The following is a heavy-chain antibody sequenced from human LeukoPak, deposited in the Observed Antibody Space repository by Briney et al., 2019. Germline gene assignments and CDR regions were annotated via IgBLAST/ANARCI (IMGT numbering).Heavy chain of an antibody. CDR3: ARGRGLLRFDY. Sequence: PSETLSLTCTVSGGSISSGDYYWSWIRQPPGKGLEWIGYIYYSGSTYYNPSLKSRVTISVDTSKNQFSLKLSSVTAADTAVYYCARGRGLLRFDYWGQGTLVTVSS. D-gene: IGHD2-15*01. CDR2: IYYSGST. V-gene: IGHV4-30-4*01. CDR1: GGSISSGDYY. J-gene: IGHJ4*02.